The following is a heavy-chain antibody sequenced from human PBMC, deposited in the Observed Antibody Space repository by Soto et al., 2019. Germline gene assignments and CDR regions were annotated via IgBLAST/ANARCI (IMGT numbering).Heavy chain of an antibody. J-gene: IGHJ4*02. V-gene: IGHV3-23*01. CDR1: GFAFSNSA. CDR2: ISGGGGST. CDR3: AKQGLCTSCYAD. D-gene: IGHD2-2*01. Sequence: EVQLLESGGGLVQPGGSLRLSCAASGFAFSNSAMTWVRQAPGKGLEWVSTISGGGGSTYYPDSVKGRFTISRDNAKNTLYLQLNGLRAEDTAVYFCAKQGLCTSCYADWGQGTLVTV.